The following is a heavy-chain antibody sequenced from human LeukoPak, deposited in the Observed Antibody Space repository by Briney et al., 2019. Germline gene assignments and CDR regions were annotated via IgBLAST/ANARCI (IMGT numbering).Heavy chain of an antibody. J-gene: IGHJ5*02. CDR2: ISSSSSYI. D-gene: IGHD3-10*01. CDR3: ARDGSGSYYNVRSWFDP. CDR1: GFTFSSYL. V-gene: IGHV3-21*01. Sequence: PGGSLRLSCAASGFTFSSYLMHWVRQAPGKGLEWVSSISSSSSYIYYADSVKGRFTISRDNAKNSLYLQMNSLRAEDTAVYYCARDGSGSYYNVRSWFDPWGQGTLVTVSS.